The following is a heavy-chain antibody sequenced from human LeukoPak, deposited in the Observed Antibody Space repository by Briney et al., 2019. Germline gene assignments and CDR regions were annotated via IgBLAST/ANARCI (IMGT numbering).Heavy chain of an antibody. D-gene: IGHD3-9*01. CDR1: GGSISSYY. J-gene: IGHJ4*02. V-gene: IGHV4-34*01. Sequence: SETLSLTCTVSGGSISSYYWSWIRQPPGKGLEWIGEINHSGSTNYNPSLKSRVTISVDTSKNQFSLKLSSVTAADTAVYYCARDRWGLRYFDWSRSWYFDYWGQGTLVTVSS. CDR3: ARDRWGLRYFDWSRSWYFDY. CDR2: INHSGST.